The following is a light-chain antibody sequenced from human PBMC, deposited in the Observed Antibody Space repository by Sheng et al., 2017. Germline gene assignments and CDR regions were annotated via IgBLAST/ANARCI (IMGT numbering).Light chain of an antibody. CDR2: GAY. V-gene: IGKV1-NL1*01. CDR3: QQYYGTPPIT. Sequence: DIQMTQSPSSLSASVGDRVTITCRASQDIDNSLAWYQQKPGKAPKLLLYGAYTLESGVPSRFSGGGSGTDYTLTISGLQPEDLATYYCQQYYGTPPITFGQGTKLEIK. CDR1: QDIDNS. J-gene: IGKJ2*01.